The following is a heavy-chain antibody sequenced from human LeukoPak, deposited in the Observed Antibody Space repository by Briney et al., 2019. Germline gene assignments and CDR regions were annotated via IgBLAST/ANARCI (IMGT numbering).Heavy chain of an antibody. CDR2: IYHSGST. CDR1: GYSISSGYY. V-gene: IGHV4-38-2*02. D-gene: IGHD3-10*01. J-gene: IGHJ4*02. CDR3: ARDLGYGSGSWFDY. Sequence: SETLSLTCAVSGYSISSGYYWGWIRQPPGKGLEWIGSIYHSGSTYYNPSLKSRDTISVDTSKNQFSLKLSSVTAVDTAVYYCARDLGYGSGSWFDYWGQGTLVTVSS.